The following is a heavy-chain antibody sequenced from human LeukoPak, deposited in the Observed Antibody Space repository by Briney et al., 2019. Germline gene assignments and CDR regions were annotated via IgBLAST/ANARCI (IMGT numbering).Heavy chain of an antibody. CDR2: INPNIGDA. CDR1: GYTFTGFF. V-gene: IGHV1-2*02. J-gene: IGHJ5*01. CDR3: ARMDLDGGDSIGFDS. D-gene: IGHD2-21*02. Sequence: ASVKVSCKASGYTFTGFFMHWVRQAPGQGLEWMGWINPNIGDAYYAQKFQGRVTMTRDRSINTAYMELSRLTTDDTAVYYCARMDLDGGDSIGFDSWGQGTLVTVSS.